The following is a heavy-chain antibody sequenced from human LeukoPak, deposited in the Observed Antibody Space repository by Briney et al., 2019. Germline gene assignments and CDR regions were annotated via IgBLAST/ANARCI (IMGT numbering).Heavy chain of an antibody. CDR2: ISGGGDT. Sequence: GGSLRLSCAASDFKIRNYYISWVRQAPGKGLEWVSVISGGGDTSYSDSVRGRFTISRHTSKNTVFLQMNKLRVEDTAVYFCARGFHSYGLSYYFDYWGQGTGVTVSS. V-gene: IGHV3-53*01. J-gene: IGHJ4*02. D-gene: IGHD5-18*01. CDR3: ARGFHSYGLSYYFDY. CDR1: DFKIRNYY.